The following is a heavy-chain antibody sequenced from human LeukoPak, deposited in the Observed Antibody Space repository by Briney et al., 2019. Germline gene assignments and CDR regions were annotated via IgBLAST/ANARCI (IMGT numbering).Heavy chain of an antibody. V-gene: IGHV1-2*02. CDR1: GYTFTGYY. J-gene: IGHJ4*02. CDR2: INPNSGGT. Sequence: ASVKVSCKASGYTFTGYYMHWVRQAPGQGLEWMGWINPNSGGTNYAQKFQGRVTMTRDTSISTAYMELSRLRSDDTAVYYCARDRAAVPPLLGYWGQETLVTVSS. D-gene: IGHD6-13*01. CDR3: ARDRAAVPPLLGY.